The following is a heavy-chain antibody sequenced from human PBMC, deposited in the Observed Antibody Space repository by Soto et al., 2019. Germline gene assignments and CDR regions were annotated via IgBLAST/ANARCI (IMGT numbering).Heavy chain of an antibody. CDR2: INPSSGAT. V-gene: IGHV1-2*02. D-gene: IGHD3-3*01. J-gene: IGHJ5*02. CDR1: GYTFTGYY. Sequence: ASVKVSCKASGYTFTGYYIHWVRQAPGQGLEWMGRINPSSGATDYAQKFQGRVTMTRDTSTSTVYMELSRLRSEDTAVYYCARDQSRDFWSGYLDPWGQGTLVTVSS. CDR3: ARDQSRDFWSGYLDP.